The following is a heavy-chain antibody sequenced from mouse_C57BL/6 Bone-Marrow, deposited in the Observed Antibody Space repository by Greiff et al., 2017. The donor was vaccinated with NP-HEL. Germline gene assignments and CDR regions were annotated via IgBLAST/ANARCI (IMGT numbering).Heavy chain of an antibody. CDR2: ISNGGGST. CDR3: ARSYYFDY. CDR1: GFTFSDYY. V-gene: IGHV5-12*01. J-gene: IGHJ2*01. Sequence: EVQVVESGGGLVQPGGSLKLSCAASGFTFSDYYMYWVRQTPEKRLEWVAYISNGGGSTYYPDTVKGRFTISRDNAKNTLYLQMSRLKSEDTAMYYCARSYYFDYWGQGTTLTVSS.